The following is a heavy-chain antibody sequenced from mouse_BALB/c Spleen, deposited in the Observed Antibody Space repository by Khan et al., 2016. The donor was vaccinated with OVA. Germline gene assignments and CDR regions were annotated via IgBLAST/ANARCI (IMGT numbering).Heavy chain of an antibody. Sequence: EVELVESGGGLVKPGGSLKLSCAASGFAFSYYDMSWVRQTPEKRLEWVAFISTGGDNTYYPDTVKGLFTISRDNAKNTLYLQMSSLKSEDTAMYYCTRPHYYGSNYYFDYWGQGTTLTVSS. CDR2: ISTGGDNT. J-gene: IGHJ2*01. V-gene: IGHV5-12-1*01. CDR1: GFAFSYYD. D-gene: IGHD1-1*01. CDR3: TRPHYYGSNYYFDY.